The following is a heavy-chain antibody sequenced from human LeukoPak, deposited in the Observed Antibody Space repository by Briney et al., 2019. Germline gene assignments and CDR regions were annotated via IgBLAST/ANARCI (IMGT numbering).Heavy chain of an antibody. CDR1: GFTFDDYD. Sequence: GGSLRLSCAASGFTFDDYDMSWVRQAPGKGLQWVSAINWNGGSTGYADSVKGRFTISRDNAENSLYLQMNSLRAEDTALYYCARDLRGSYKGISYWGQGTLVTVSS. CDR2: INWNGGST. J-gene: IGHJ4*02. V-gene: IGHV3-20*04. D-gene: IGHD3-3*01. CDR3: ARDLRGSYKGISY.